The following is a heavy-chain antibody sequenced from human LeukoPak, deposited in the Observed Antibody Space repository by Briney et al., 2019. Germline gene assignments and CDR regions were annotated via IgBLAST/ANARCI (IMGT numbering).Heavy chain of an antibody. J-gene: IGHJ6*03. CDR3: ARDGAYCDYVHYYYYMDV. D-gene: IGHD4-17*01. CDR2: INPNSGGT. V-gene: IGHV1-2*02. CDR1: GYTFTGYY. Sequence: GASVKVSCKASGYTFTGYYMHWVRQAPGQGLEWMGWINPNSGGTTYAQKFQGRVTMTRDTSISTAYMELSRLRSDGTAVYYCARDGAYCDYVHYYYYMDVWGKGTTVTVSS.